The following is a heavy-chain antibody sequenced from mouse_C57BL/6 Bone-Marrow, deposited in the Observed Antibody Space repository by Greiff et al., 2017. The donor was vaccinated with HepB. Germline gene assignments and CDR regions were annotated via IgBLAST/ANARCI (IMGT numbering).Heavy chain of an antibody. CDR1: EYEFPSHD. J-gene: IGHJ1*03. D-gene: IGHD4-1*01. CDR2: INSDGGST. V-gene: IGHV5-2*01. Sequence: DVHLVESGGGLVQPGESLKLSCESNEYEFPSHDMSWVRKTPEKRLELVAAINSDGGSTYYPDTMERRFIISRDNTKKTLYLQMSRLRSEDTALYYCARGVTGTDWYFDVWGTGTTVTVSS. CDR3: ARGVTGTDWYFDV.